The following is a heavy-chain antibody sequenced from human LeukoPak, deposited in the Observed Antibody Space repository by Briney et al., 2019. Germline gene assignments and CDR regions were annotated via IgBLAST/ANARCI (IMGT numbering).Heavy chain of an antibody. V-gene: IGHV1-24*01. Sequence: GASVKVSCKVSGYTLTELSMHWVRQAPGKGLEWMGGFDPEDGETIYAQKFQGRVTTTEDTSTDTAYMELSSLRSEDTAVYYCATAQKSLAGWFDPWGQGTLVTVSS. CDR3: ATAQKSLAGWFDP. D-gene: IGHD6-13*01. CDR1: GYTLTELS. CDR2: FDPEDGET. J-gene: IGHJ5*02.